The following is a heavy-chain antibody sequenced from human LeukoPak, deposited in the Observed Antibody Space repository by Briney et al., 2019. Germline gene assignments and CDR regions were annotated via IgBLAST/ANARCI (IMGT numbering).Heavy chain of an antibody. J-gene: IGHJ4*02. CDR1: GYTFTSYA. V-gene: IGHV1-3*01. Sequence: ASVKASCKASGYTFTSYAMHWGRRAPGQRLEWMVWINAGNGNTKYSQKFQGRVTITRDTSASTAYMELSSLRSEDTAVYYCARVQLRYFDWLPFDYWGQGTLVTVSS. D-gene: IGHD3-9*01. CDR2: INAGNGNT. CDR3: ARVQLRYFDWLPFDY.